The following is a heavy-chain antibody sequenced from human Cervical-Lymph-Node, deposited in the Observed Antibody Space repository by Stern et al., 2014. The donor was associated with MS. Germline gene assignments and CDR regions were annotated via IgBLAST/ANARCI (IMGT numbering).Heavy chain of an antibody. CDR2: IKTTSDGGTT. Sequence: EVQLVESGGGLVKPGGSLRLSCAASGFTFSGTWMNWVRQAPGKGLEWVGRIKTTSDGGTTDYAAPVKGRFIISRDESKNTLYLQMNSLKSEDTGIYYCTTVLSWGQGTLVTVSS. CDR3: TTVLS. CDR1: GFTFSGTW. V-gene: IGHV3-15*01. J-gene: IGHJ4*02.